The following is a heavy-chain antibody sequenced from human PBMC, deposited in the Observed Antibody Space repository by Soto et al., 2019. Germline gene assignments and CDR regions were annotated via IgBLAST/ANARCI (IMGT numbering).Heavy chain of an antibody. V-gene: IGHV1-18*01. Sequence: ASVKVSCKASGYTFTSYGISWVRQAPGQGLEWMGWISAYNGNTNYAQKLQGRVTMTPDTSTSTAYMELRSLRSDDTAVYYCARGNFSRLAAADGYYFDYWGQGTLVTVSS. CDR3: ARGNFSRLAAADGYYFDY. CDR2: ISAYNGNT. CDR1: GYTFTSYG. D-gene: IGHD6-13*01. J-gene: IGHJ4*02.